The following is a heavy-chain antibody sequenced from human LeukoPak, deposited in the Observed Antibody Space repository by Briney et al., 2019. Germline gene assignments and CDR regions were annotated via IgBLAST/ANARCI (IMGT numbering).Heavy chain of an antibody. Sequence: SVKVSCKASGGTFSSYAISWVRQAPGQGLEWMGGIIPIFGTANYAQNFQGRVTMTRDTSISTAYMELSRLRSDDTAVYYCATTSGYFYYWGQGTLVTVSS. CDR1: GGTFSSYA. J-gene: IGHJ4*02. CDR3: ATTSGYFYY. V-gene: IGHV1-69*05. CDR2: IIPIFGTA. D-gene: IGHD1-26*01.